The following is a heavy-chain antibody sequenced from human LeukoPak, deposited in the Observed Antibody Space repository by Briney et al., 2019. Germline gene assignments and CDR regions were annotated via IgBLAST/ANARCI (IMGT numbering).Heavy chain of an antibody. Sequence: SETLSLTCTVSGGSISSSSYYWGWIRQPPGKGLEWIGSIYYSGSTNYNPSLKSRATISIGTSKNWFSLKLTSVTAADTAVYYCAREYSTSSTAFDIWGQGTMVTVSS. CDR1: GGSISSSSYY. CDR3: AREYSTSSTAFDI. D-gene: IGHD6-6*01. J-gene: IGHJ3*02. V-gene: IGHV4-39*07. CDR2: IYYSGST.